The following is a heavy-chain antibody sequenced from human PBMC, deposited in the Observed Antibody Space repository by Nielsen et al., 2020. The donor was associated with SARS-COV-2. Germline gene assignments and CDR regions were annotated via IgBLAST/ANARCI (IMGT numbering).Heavy chain of an antibody. CDR2: IAWDDDK. CDR1: GFSLYTRQMC. D-gene: IGHD6-13*01. Sequence: SGPTLVKPTQTLTLTCPLSGFSLYTRQMCVSWIRQPPVPALGWLALIAWDDDKYYSTSLKTRLTISKDTSKNQVVLTMTNMDPVDTATYYCARMDSYSSSWPFFDYWGQGTLVTVSS. V-gene: IGHV2-70*01. J-gene: IGHJ4*02. CDR3: ARMDSYSSSWPFFDY.